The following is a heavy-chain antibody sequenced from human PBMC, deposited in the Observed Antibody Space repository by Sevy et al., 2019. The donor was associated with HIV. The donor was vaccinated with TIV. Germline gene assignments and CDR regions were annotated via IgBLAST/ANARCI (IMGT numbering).Heavy chain of an antibody. J-gene: IGHJ4*02. CDR1: GFTLSIYA. CDR2: ISSGGDT. CDR3: AKDLGSRNFFDW. Sequence: EGSLRLSCAASGFTLSIYAMSWVRQAPGKGLEWVSLISSGGDTWYADSVKGRFTISRDNSKNTLFLQMNSLGAEDTAVYYCAKDLGSRNFFDWWGQGTLVTVSS. V-gene: IGHV3-23*01.